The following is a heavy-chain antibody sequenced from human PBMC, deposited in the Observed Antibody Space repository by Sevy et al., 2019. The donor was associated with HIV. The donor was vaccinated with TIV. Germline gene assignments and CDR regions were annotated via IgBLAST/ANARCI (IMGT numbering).Heavy chain of an antibody. Sequence: GGSLRRSCAVSGFTFSSYWMHWVRQVPGKGLVWLSRINSEGSSTSFVDSVRGRFTNSRDNAKNTLYLQMNSLRAEDTAFYFCARETLEEYVWGTYRLPFDHWGQGTLVTVSS. D-gene: IGHD3-16*02. CDR1: GFTFSSYW. CDR3: ARETLEEYVWGTYRLPFDH. CDR2: INSEGSST. V-gene: IGHV3-74*01. J-gene: IGHJ4*02.